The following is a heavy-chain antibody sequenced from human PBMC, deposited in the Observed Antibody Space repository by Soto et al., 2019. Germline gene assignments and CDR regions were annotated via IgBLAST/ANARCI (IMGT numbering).Heavy chain of an antibody. CDR3: AHRRVTVDFDY. J-gene: IGHJ4*02. D-gene: IGHD2-21*02. Sequence: QITLKESGPTLVKPTQPLTLTCTFSGFSLSASGVGVGWIRQPPGKALEWLALIYWDDDKRYSPSLKSRLTITKDTSKNQVVLTMTNMDPVDTATYYCAHRRVTVDFDYWGQGTLVTVSS. CDR2: IYWDDDK. V-gene: IGHV2-5*02. CDR1: GFSLSASGVG.